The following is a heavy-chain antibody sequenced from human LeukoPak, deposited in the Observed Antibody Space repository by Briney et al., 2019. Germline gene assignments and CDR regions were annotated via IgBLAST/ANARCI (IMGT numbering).Heavy chain of an antibody. V-gene: IGHV7-4-1*02. CDR1: GYTFTSYA. CDR3: ARDTTGIAWFVGGFDP. D-gene: IGHD6-13*01. CDR2: INTNTGNP. Sequence: GASVKVSCKASGYTFTSYAMNWVRQAPGQGLEWMGWINTNTGNPTYAQGFTGRFVFSLDTSVSTAYLQISSLKAEDTAVYYCARDTTGIAWFVGGFDPWGQGTLVTVSS. J-gene: IGHJ5*02.